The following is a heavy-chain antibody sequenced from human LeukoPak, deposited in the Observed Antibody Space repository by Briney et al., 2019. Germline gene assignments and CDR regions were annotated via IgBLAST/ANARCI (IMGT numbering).Heavy chain of an antibody. Sequence: GGSLRLSCAASGFTFSSYSMNWVRQAPGTGLEWVSSIRSSSSYIYYAESVKGRFTISRDNAKNSLYLQMNSLRAEDTAVYYCARGQGWNPEAVTNAFDIWGQGTMVTVSS. CDR3: ARGQGWNPEAVTNAFDI. J-gene: IGHJ3*02. CDR1: GFTFSSYS. D-gene: IGHD1-1*01. V-gene: IGHV3-21*01. CDR2: IRSSSSYI.